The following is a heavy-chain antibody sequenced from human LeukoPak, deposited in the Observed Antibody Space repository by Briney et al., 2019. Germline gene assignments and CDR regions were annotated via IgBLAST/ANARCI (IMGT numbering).Heavy chain of an antibody. CDR1: GFTFSSYG. CDR3: AKRGVNYYDSSWDY. D-gene: IGHD3-22*01. J-gene: IGHJ4*02. Sequence: GGTLRLSCAASGFTFSSYGMSWVRQAPGKGLEWVSAISGSGGSTYYADSVKGRFTISRDNSKNTLYLQMNSLRAEDTAVYYCAKRGVNYYDSSWDYWGQGTLVTVSS. CDR2: ISGSGGST. V-gene: IGHV3-23*01.